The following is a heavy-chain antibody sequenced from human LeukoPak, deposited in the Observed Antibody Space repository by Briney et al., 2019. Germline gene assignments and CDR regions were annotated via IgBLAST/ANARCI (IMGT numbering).Heavy chain of an antibody. V-gene: IGHV3-30*02. J-gene: IGHJ4*02. CDR2: IRPDGGKK. Sequence: GGSLRLSCSASGLTFSTCAMHWVRQAPGRGLEWLTLIRPDGGKKFYSDSTKGQFTVSPENFKYMLYLEMNSLRSENTAVYYCVKDDPVLHFWGQGTLVSVSS. CDR3: VKDDPVLHF. CDR1: GLTFSTCA.